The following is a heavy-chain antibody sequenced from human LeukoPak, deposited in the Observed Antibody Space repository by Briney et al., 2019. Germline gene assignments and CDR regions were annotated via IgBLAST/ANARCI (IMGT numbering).Heavy chain of an antibody. V-gene: IGHV3-53*01. D-gene: IGHD5-18*01. CDR2: IYSGGDT. Sequence: GGSLRLSCAASGFTVSSNYMNWVRQAPGKGLEWVSVIYSGGDTYYIDSVKGRFTISRDNSKNTLYLQMNSLRAEDTAVYYCAKGRRGYNYGYGSDYWGQGTLVTVPS. CDR3: AKGRRGYNYGYGSDY. J-gene: IGHJ4*02. CDR1: GFTVSSNY.